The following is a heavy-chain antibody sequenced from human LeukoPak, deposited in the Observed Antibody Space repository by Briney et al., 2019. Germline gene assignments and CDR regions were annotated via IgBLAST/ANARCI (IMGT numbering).Heavy chain of an antibody. CDR1: GFTFSSYA. Sequence: GGSLRPSCAASGFTFSSYAMSWVRQAPGKGLEWVSAISGSGGSTYYADSVKGRFTISRDNSKNTLYLQMNSLRAEDTAVYYCAKAMIVVYYYGMDVWGQGTTVTVSS. V-gene: IGHV3-23*01. CDR3: AKAMIVVYYYGMDV. J-gene: IGHJ6*02. CDR2: ISGSGGST. D-gene: IGHD3-22*01.